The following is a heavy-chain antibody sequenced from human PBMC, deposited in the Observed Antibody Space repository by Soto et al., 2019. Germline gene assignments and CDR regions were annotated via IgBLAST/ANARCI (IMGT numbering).Heavy chain of an antibody. CDR1: GGTFSSYA. D-gene: IGHD3-22*01. Sequence: QVQLVQSGAEVKKPGSSVKVSCKASGGTFSSYAISWVRQAPGQGLEWMGGIIPISGTANYAQKFQGRVTITADESTSTAYMELSSLRSEDTAVYYCARATYYYDSSGYYKTGGFDYWGQGPLVTVSS. CDR2: IIPISGTA. J-gene: IGHJ4*02. V-gene: IGHV1-69*01. CDR3: ARATYYYDSSGYYKTGGFDY.